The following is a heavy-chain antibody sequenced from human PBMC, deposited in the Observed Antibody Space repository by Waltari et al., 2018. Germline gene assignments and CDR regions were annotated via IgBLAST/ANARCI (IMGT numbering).Heavy chain of an antibody. CDR2: IYFAGST. Sequence: QLQLRESGPGLLKPSETLSLTCSVYGDSFGRGYYYWGWSVQAPGKGLELIGSIYFAGSTYYNPSLKSRLTISVDTSKNQFSLRLSSVTAADMAVYYCAREVGGSSWSTTPRGDAFDIWGQGTMVTVSS. CDR1: GDSFGRGYYY. D-gene: IGHD6-13*01. J-gene: IGHJ3*02. V-gene: IGHV4-39*07. CDR3: AREVGGSSWSTTPRGDAFDI.